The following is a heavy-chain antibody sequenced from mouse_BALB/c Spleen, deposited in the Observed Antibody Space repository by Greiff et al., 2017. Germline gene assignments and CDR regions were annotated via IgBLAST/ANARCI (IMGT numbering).Heavy chain of an antibody. D-gene: IGHD2-1*01. Sequence: EVKVEESGPGLVKPSQSLSLTCSVTGYSITSGYYWNWIRQFPGNKLEWMGYISYDGSNKYNPSLKNRSSITRDTSKNQFFLKLNSVTTEDTATYYCARDYGNYPFAYWGQGTLVTVSA. CDR2: ISYDGSN. CDR3: ARDYGNYPFAY. V-gene: IGHV3-6*02. CDR1: GYSITSGYY. J-gene: IGHJ3*01.